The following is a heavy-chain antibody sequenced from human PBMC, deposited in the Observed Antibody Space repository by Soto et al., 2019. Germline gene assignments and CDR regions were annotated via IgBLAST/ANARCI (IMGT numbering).Heavy chain of an antibody. J-gene: IGHJ6*02. D-gene: IGHD3-3*01. CDR1: GGSVSSGSYY. Sequence: QVQLQESGPGLVKPSETLSLTCTVSGGSVSSGSYYWSWIRQPPGKGLEWLGYIYYSGSTNYNPSLKGPVTIAVDTSKNPFSLKLGSVTAADTAVYYCARGGYDFWDVWGQGTTVTVSS. V-gene: IGHV4-61*01. CDR3: ARGGYDFWDV. CDR2: IYYSGST.